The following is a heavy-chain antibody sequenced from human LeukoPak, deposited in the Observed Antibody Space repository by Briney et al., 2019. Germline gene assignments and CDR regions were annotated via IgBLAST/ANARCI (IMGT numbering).Heavy chain of an antibody. J-gene: IGHJ4*02. CDR3: VRGPAYYDFWSGYLY. V-gene: IGHV1-2*02. CDR1: GYTFTAYY. Sequence: ASVKVSCKASGYTFTAYYMHWVRQAPGQGPEWMGWIYPHSGGTNYAQKFQGRITMTRGTSISTAFMELSTLKSDDTAVYYCVRGPAYYDFWSGYLYWGQGTLVTVSS. D-gene: IGHD3-3*01. CDR2: IYPHSGGT.